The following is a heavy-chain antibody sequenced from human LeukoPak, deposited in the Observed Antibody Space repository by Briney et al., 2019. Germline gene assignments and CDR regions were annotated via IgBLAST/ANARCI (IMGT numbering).Heavy chain of an antibody. D-gene: IGHD3-9*01. J-gene: IGHJ4*02. CDR3: ARGLTFDY. Sequence: SETLSLTCTGSGGSISRSSYYWGWIRQPPGKGLEWIGTLYYSGSTYYNPSLKSRVTISVDTSKNQLSLKLSSVTAADTAVYYCARGLTFDYWGQGTLVTVSS. V-gene: IGHV4-39*07. CDR1: GGSISRSSYY. CDR2: LYYSGST.